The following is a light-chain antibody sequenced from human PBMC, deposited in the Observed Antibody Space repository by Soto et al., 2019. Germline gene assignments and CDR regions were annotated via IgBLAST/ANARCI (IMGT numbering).Light chain of an antibody. J-gene: IGKJ1*01. Sequence: MTQSPASLSVSLGDRVTTTCRASQTISSWLAWYQQKPGKAPKLLIYKASTLKSGVPSRFSGSGSGTEFTLTISSLQPDDFATYYCQQYKSWSGAFGQGTKV. CDR1: QTISSW. V-gene: IGKV1-5*03. CDR3: QQYKSWSGA. CDR2: KAS.